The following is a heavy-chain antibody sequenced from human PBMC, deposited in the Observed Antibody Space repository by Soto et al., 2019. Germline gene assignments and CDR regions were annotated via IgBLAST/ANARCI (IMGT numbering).Heavy chain of an antibody. Sequence: PGGSLRLSCAASGFTFDDYTMHWVRQAPGKGLEWVSLISWNGDNTYYADSVKGRFTVSRDNSRNSLFLQMNSLRTEDTALYYCAKEESALGFGIWGQGTMVTVSS. CDR3: AKEESALGFGI. CDR1: GFTFDDYT. J-gene: IGHJ3*02. CDR2: ISWNGDNT. D-gene: IGHD3-3*01. V-gene: IGHV3-43*01.